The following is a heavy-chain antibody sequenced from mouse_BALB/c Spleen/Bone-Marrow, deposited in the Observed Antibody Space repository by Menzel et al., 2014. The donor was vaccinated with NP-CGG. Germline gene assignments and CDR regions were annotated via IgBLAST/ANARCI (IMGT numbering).Heavy chain of an antibody. Sequence: VKLMESGPGLVQPSQSLSITCTVSGFSLTTYAEHWVRQSPGKGLEWLGVIWSGGNTDYNTAFISRLSITKANSNSQVFFKMNSLQAGDTAIYYCARNSDWFAYWGQGTLVTVSA. CDR1: GFSLTTYA. V-gene: IGHV2-4-1*01. CDR2: IWSGGNT. J-gene: IGHJ3*01. CDR3: ARNSDWFAY.